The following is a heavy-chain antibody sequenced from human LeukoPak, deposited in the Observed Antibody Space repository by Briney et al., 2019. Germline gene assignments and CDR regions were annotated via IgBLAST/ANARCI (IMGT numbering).Heavy chain of an antibody. CDR2: INSDGTIT. CDR3: ARRSLGGMDV. V-gene: IGHV3-74*01. CDR1: GFSFISYW. J-gene: IGHJ6*02. Sequence: GGSLRLSCAASGFSFISYWMYWVRQAPGKGLVWVSRINSDGTITSYAESVKGRFTISGDNAKNTLYLQMNSLRAEDTAVYYCARRSLGGMDVWGQGTTVTVSS.